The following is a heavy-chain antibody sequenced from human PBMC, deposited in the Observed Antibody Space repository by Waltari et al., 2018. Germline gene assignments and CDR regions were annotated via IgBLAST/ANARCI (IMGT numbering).Heavy chain of an antibody. CDR3: ARQGYCGGDCYSDT. D-gene: IGHD2-21*01. CDR1: GDSLTSAIYY. CDR2: ISYRWAS. Sequence: QLQLQESGPGLVTPSETLSLTCTVPGDSLTSAIYYWGWIRQPPGKGLEWIATISYRWASYYSPSLKSRVTISIDTSKNQFSLKVTSVTAADTAVYYCARQGYCGGDCYSDTWGQGTLVTVSP. V-gene: IGHV4-39*01. J-gene: IGHJ5*02.